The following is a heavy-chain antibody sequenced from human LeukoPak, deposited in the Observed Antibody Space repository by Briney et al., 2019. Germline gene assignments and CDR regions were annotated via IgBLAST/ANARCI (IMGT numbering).Heavy chain of an antibody. CDR2: INSDGSSI. Sequence: GGSLRLSCAASGFTFSSHWMHWVRQAPGKGLVWVSRINSDGSSISYADSVKGRFTISRDNAKNTLYLQMNSLRVEDTAVYYCARDPPGIAASGTYYWGQGTLVTVSS. D-gene: IGHD6-13*01. J-gene: IGHJ4*02. CDR3: ARDPPGIAASGTYY. V-gene: IGHV3-74*01. CDR1: GFTFSSHW.